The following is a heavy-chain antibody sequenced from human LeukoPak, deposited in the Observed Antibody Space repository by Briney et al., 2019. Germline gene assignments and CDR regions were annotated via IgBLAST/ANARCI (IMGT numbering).Heavy chain of an antibody. CDR1: GGSISSGGYS. J-gene: IGHJ4*02. V-gene: IGHV4-30-2*01. CDR3: AALTTVTSSIDY. Sequence: PSETLSLTCAVSGGSISSGGYSWSWIRQPPGKGLEWIGYIYHSGSTYYNPSLKSRVTISVDRSKNQFSLKLSSVTAADTAVYYXAALTTVTSSIDYWGQGTLVTVSS. D-gene: IGHD4-17*01. CDR2: IYHSGST.